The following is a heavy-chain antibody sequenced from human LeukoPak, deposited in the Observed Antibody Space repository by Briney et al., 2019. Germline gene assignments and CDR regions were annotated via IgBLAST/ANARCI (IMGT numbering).Heavy chain of an antibody. V-gene: IGHV4-61*02. CDR2: IYTSGST. CDR3: ARVMGNYYGSGSYYNDDYYYYMDV. D-gene: IGHD3-10*01. Sequence: SETLSLTCTVSGNSISSGDYYWSWIRQPAGKGLEWIGRIYTSGSTTYNPSLKSRVTISGDTSENQFSLKLSSVTAADTAVYYCARVMGNYYGSGSYYNDDYYYYMDVWGKGTTVTVSS. J-gene: IGHJ6*03. CDR1: GNSISSGDYY.